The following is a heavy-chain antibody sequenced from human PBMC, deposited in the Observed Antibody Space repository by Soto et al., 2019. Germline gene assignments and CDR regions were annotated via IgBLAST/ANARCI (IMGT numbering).Heavy chain of an antibody. CDR3: AHTAATKFDT. CDR1: GVSLSTSGVG. Sequence: SGPTLVNPTQTLTLTCNVSGVSLSTSGVGVGWIRQPPGKALEWLALIYWDDDKRSSPSLKSRLTITKDTSNNQVVLTMTNMAPVDTATYYCAHTAATKFDTWGQGTVLPISA. V-gene: IGHV2-5*02. D-gene: IGHD6-25*01. CDR2: IYWDDDK. J-gene: IGHJ5*02.